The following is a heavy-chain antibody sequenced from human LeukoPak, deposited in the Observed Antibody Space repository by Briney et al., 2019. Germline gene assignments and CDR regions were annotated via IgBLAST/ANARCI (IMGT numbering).Heavy chain of an antibody. Sequence: SETLSLTCTVSGDFISSYSHYWGWIRQPPGKELEWIGSVYYSGSTYYNPSLKSRITISVDTSQNQFSLNLSSVTAADTAVYYCASGFMAAGYIGGNAFDIWGQGTVVTVSS. D-gene: IGHD6-13*01. J-gene: IGHJ3*02. V-gene: IGHV4-39*01. CDR2: VYYSGST. CDR1: GDFISSYSHY. CDR3: ASGFMAAGYIGGNAFDI.